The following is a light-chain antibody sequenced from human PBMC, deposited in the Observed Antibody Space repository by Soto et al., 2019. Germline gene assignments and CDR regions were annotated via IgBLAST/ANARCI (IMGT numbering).Light chain of an antibody. V-gene: IGKV1-16*02. Sequence: DIQMTQSPSSLSASVGDRVTITCRASEDISIYLAWFQQKAGKAPKSLIYGASSLQSGVPSKFSGSGSGTDFTLTISSLQPEDFEIYYCQQYKSYPYTFGQGTKVDIK. J-gene: IGKJ2*01. CDR3: QQYKSYPYT. CDR2: GAS. CDR1: EDISIY.